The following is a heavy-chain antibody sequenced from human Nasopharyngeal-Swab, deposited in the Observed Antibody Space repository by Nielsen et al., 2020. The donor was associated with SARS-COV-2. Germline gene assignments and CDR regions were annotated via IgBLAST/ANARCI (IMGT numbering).Heavy chain of an antibody. J-gene: IGHJ4*02. CDR2: ISYDGSNK. D-gene: IGHD2/OR15-2a*01. V-gene: IGHV3-30-3*01. CDR3: ARYGRTTVDY. CDR1: GFTFTSYV. Sequence: GESLKISCAASGFTFTSYVMHWVRQAPGKGLEWVAVISYDGSNKYYADSVKGRFTISRDNSKNTLYLQMNSLRAEDTAVYYCARYGRTTVDYWGQGTLVTVSS.